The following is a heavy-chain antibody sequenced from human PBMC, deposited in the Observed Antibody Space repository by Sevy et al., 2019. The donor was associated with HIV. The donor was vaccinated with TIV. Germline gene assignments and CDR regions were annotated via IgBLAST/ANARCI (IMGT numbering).Heavy chain of an antibody. V-gene: IGHV1-18*01. CDR2: IRAYNGNT. CDR3: ARDSRLERRAHFDY. J-gene: IGHJ4*02. Sequence: ASVKVSCKASGYTFTSYGISWVRQAPGQGLEWMGWIRAYNGNTNYAQKLQGRVTMTTDTSTSTAYMELRSLRSDDTAVYYCARDSRLERRAHFDYWGQGTLVTVSS. CDR1: GYTFTSYG. D-gene: IGHD1-1*01.